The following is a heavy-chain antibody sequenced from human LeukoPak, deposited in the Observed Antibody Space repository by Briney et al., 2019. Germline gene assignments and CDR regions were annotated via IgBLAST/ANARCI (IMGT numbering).Heavy chain of an antibody. Sequence: SSETLSLTCTVSGGSIRSGDYYWSWIRQPPGKGLEWIGYIYYSGSTYYNPSLKSRVTISVDTSKNQFSLKLSSVTAADTAVYYCARSMVRRLNNFDPWGQGTLVTVSS. V-gene: IGHV4-30-4*08. CDR2: IYYSGST. CDR1: GGSIRSGDYY. J-gene: IGHJ5*02. CDR3: ARSMVRRLNNFDP. D-gene: IGHD3-10*01.